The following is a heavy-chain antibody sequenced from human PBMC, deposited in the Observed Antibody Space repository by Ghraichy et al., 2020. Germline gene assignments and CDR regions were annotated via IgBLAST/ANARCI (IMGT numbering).Heavy chain of an antibody. CDR1: GGSVSGYY. V-gene: IGHV4-59*02. CDR3: ARYVGCTRGHCYLVY. CDR2: IYYTGST. Sequence: SETLSLTCTVSGGSVSGYYWTWIRQPPAKGLEYIGHIYYTGSTPYNPSLTSRVTISVDTSKNQFSLTLRSLTAADPAVYYCARYVGCTRGHCYLVYWGRGTLVTVSS. J-gene: IGHJ4*02. D-gene: IGHD2-15*01.